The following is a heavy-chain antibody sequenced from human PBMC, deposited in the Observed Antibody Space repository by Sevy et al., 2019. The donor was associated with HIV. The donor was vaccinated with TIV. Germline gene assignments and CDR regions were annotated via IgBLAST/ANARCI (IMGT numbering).Heavy chain of an antibody. CDR2: INPNGGET. CDR3: ATGCEGNLAWSD. J-gene: IGHJ4*02. CDR1: GYTFTDYR. D-gene: IGHD3-3*02. Sequence: ASVKVSCKASGYTFTDYRIHWVRQAPGQGPEWMGRINPNGGETNYAQKFQGRVILPRDTSISTVYMELSRLKSDDTALYSCATGCEGNLAWSDWGQGTLVTVSS. V-gene: IGHV1-2*02.